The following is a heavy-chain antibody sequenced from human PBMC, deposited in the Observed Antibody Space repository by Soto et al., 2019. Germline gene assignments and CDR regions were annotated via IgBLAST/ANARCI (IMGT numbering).Heavy chain of an antibody. CDR2: ISTGGTT. CDR3: ERDPCGCDCYSGLDF. CDR1: GGSITIDSYY. Sequence: QVQLQQSGPGLVKPSQTLSLTCSISGGSITIDSYYYTWIRQPPGKGLEWLGYISTGGTTRYNTSLESLVTISVDSSHKQFFLRLTSVTRADTATSSCERDPCGCDCYSGLDFWGQGSLVTVSS. D-gene: IGHD2-21*02. J-gene: IGHJ4*02. V-gene: IGHV4-61*01.